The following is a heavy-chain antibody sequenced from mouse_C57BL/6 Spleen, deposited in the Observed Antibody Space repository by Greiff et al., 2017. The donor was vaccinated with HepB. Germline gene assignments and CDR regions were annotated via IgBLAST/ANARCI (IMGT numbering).Heavy chain of an antibody. Sequence: VQLQQPGAELVKPGASVKLSCKASGYTFTSYWMQWVKQRPGQGLEWIGEIDPSDSYTNYNQKFKGKATLTVDTSSSTAYMQLSSLTSEDSAVYYCARCYYGNWCFDVWGKGTTVTVSS. J-gene: IGHJ1*03. CDR1: GYTFTSYW. V-gene: IGHV1-50*01. CDR2: IDPSDSYT. D-gene: IGHD1-1*01. CDR3: ARCYYGNWCFDV.